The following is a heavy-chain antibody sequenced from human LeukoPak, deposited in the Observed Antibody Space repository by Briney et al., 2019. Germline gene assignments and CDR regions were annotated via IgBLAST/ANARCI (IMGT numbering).Heavy chain of an antibody. D-gene: IGHD3-16*02. V-gene: IGHV4-31*02. CDR3: ARGLLRLGELSYGPSYYFDY. Sequence: TLSLIWTVSGGAIGSGGYYWSWIRQHPGKGLEWIGYIYYSGSTYYNPSLKSRVTISVDTSKNQFSLKLSSVTAADTAVYYCARGLLRLGELSYGPSYYFDYWGQGTLVTVSS. J-gene: IGHJ4*02. CDR2: IYYSGST. CDR1: GGAIGSGGYY.